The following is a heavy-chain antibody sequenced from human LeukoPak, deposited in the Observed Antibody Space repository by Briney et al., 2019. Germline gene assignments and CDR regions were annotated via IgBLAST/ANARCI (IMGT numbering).Heavy chain of an antibody. CDR1: GFTFSSYS. CDR3: ARQVLDWNYNYYMDV. D-gene: IGHD3-3*02. J-gene: IGHJ6*03. Sequence: GGSLRLSCAASGFTFSSYSMNWVRQAPGKGLEWVSSISSSSSYIYYADSVKGRFTISRDNSKNTLYLQMNSLRAEDTAVYYCARQVLDWNYNYYMDVWGKGTTVTVSS. CDR2: ISSSSSYI. V-gene: IGHV3-21*04.